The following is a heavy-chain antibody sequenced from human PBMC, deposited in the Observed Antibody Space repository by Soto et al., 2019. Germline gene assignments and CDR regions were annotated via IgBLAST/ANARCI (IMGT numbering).Heavy chain of an antibody. CDR2: IAYDGTIK. CDR1: GFTFSANA. D-gene: IGHD3-3*01. V-gene: IGHV3-30-3*01. Sequence: GGSLRLSCAASGFTFSANAMHWVRQAPGKGLEWVAVIAYDGTIKIYRDSVKGRFTISRDDSKSTLYLQMNSLRPEDTAVYYCARDRRYYDFWSGYSSYYYYGMDVWGQGTTVTVSS. J-gene: IGHJ6*02. CDR3: ARDRRYYDFWSGYSSYYYYGMDV.